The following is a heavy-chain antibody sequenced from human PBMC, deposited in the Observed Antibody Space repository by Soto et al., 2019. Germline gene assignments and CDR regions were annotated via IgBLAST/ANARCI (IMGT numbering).Heavy chain of an antibody. CDR2: INPNSGGT. CDR3: ASEYSSSSLYYYGMDV. CDR1: GYPFTGYY. D-gene: IGHD6-6*01. J-gene: IGHJ6*02. V-gene: IGHV1-2*02. Sequence: GXSVKVACKASGYPFTGYYMRWGRQSPGQGLEWMGWINPNSGGTNYAQKFQGRVTMTRDTSISTAYMELSRLRSDDTAVYYCASEYSSSSLYYYGMDVWGQGTTVTVSS.